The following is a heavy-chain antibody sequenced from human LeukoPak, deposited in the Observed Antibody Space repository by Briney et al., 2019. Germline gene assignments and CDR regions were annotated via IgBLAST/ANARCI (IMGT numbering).Heavy chain of an antibody. D-gene: IGHD6-13*01. J-gene: IGHJ4*02. Sequence: GGSLRLSCAASGFTFNSYSVNWVRQAPGPGLELVSSISSSSSYIYYADSVKCRFTISRDNAKDSLYLQMNSLRAEDTAVYYCARSNAAAGTYFDYWGQGTLVTVSS. CDR2: ISSSSSYI. V-gene: IGHV3-21*01. CDR1: GFTFNSYS. CDR3: ARSNAAAGTYFDY.